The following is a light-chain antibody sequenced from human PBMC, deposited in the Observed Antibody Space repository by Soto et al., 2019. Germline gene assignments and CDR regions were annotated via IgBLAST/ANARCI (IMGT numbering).Light chain of an antibody. CDR3: QHSYSTPYT. J-gene: IGKJ3*01. CDR1: QTISTF. Sequence: DIQMTQSPSSLSASVGDTVTITCRASQTISTFLNWYHQKPGKAPKFLIYDASDLQSGVPSRFSGSGSGTDFTLTISSLQPEDFGTYYCQHSYSTPYTFGPGTKVDL. V-gene: IGKV1-39*01. CDR2: DAS.